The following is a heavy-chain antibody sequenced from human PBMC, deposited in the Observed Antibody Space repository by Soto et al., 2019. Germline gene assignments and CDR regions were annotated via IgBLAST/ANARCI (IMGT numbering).Heavy chain of an antibody. V-gene: IGHV4-34*01. CDR1: GGTFSGYY. CDR3: ARYIAASGTYYFDY. CDR2: INHSGST. Sequence: SETLSLTCAVYGGTFSGYYWSCIRQPPGKGLEWIGEINHSGSTNYNPSLKSRVTISVDTSKNQFSLKLSSVTAADTAVYYCARYIAASGTYYFDYWGQGTLVTVSS. D-gene: IGHD6-13*01. J-gene: IGHJ4*02.